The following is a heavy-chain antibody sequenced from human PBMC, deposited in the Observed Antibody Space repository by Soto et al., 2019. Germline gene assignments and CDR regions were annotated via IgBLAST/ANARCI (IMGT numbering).Heavy chain of an antibody. Sequence: SETLSLTCAVYGGSFSGYYWSWIRQPPGKGLEWIGEINHSVSTNYNPSLKSRVTISVDTSKNQFSLKLSSVTAADTAVYYCARGPPLRFLEWLLYAPLEYWGDGTLVTVSS. CDR3: ARGPPLRFLEWLLYAPLEY. D-gene: IGHD3-3*01. J-gene: IGHJ4*01. CDR1: GGSFSGYY. V-gene: IGHV4-34*01. CDR2: INHSVST.